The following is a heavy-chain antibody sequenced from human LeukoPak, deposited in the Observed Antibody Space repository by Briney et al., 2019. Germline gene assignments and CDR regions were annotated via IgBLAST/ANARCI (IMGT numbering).Heavy chain of an antibody. CDR3: AKEDTAMAIHYYGSGSSFDY. CDR1: GFTFSSYA. Sequence: PGGSLRLSCAASGFTFSSYAMSWVRQAPGKGLEWVSAISGSGGSTYYADSVKGRFTISRDNSKNTLYLQMNSLRAEDTAVYYCAKEDTAMAIHYYGSGSSFDYWGQGTLVTVSS. V-gene: IGHV3-23*01. D-gene: IGHD3-10*01. CDR2: ISGSGGST. J-gene: IGHJ4*02.